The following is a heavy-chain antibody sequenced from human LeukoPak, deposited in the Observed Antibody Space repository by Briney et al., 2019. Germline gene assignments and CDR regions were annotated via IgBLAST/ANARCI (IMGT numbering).Heavy chain of an antibody. CDR3: ARGPQVSHPDYYYMDV. CDR1: GYTFTSYD. Sequence: ASVKVSCKASGYTFTSYDINWVRQATGQGLEWMGWMNPNSGNTGYAQKFQGRVTITRNTSISTAYMELSSLRSEDTAVYYCARGPQVSHPDYYYMDVWGKGTTVTVSS. D-gene: IGHD5/OR15-5a*01. V-gene: IGHV1-8*03. J-gene: IGHJ6*03. CDR2: MNPNSGNT.